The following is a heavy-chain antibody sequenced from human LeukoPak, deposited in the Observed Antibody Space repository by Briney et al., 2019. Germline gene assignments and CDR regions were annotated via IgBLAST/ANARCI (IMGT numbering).Heavy chain of an antibody. D-gene: IGHD2-15*01. CDR3: ARGIYCSGGSCYGGNWFDP. CDR2: ISGYNGNT. J-gene: IGHJ5*02. CDR1: GYTFGSYG. Sequence: ASVKVSCKASGYTFGSYGITWVRQAPGQGLEWMGWISGYNGNTNYAQKLQGRVTMTTDTSTSTAYMELRSLRSDDTAVYYCARGIYCSGGSCYGGNWFDPWGQGTLVTVSS. V-gene: IGHV1-18*01.